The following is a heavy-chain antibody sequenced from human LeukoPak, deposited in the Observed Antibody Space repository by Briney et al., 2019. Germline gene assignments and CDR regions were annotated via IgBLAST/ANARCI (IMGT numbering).Heavy chain of an antibody. J-gene: IGHJ5*02. D-gene: IGHD3-10*01. Sequence: SETLSLTCTVSGGSISSGSYYWSWIRQPAGKGLEWIGRIYTSGSTNYNPSPKSRVTISVDTSKNQFSLKLSSVTAADTAVYYCARGLLWFGELFPNWFDPWGQGTLVTVSS. V-gene: IGHV4-61*02. CDR3: ARGLLWFGELFPNWFDP. CDR2: IYTSGST. CDR1: GGSISSGSYY.